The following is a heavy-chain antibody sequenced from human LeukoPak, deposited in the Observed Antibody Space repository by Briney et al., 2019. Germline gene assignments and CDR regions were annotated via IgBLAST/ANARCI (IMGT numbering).Heavy chain of an antibody. J-gene: IGHJ4*02. CDR3: ASTLGGKGWSY. CDR1: GFTFSSYS. Sequence: PGGSLRLSCAAYGFTFSSYSMNWVRQAPGKGLEWVSSISSSSSYIYYADSVKGRFTISRDNAKNSLYLQMNSLRAEDTAVYYCASTLGGKGWSYWGQGTLVTVSS. V-gene: IGHV3-21*01. D-gene: IGHD4-23*01. CDR2: ISSSSSYI.